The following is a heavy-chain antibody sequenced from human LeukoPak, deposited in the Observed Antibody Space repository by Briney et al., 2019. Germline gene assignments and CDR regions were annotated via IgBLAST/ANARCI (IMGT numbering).Heavy chain of an antibody. V-gene: IGHV4-59*01. CDR3: ARVGIDYSGNILKYYFDY. CDR1: GDSISSYY. CDR2: SGST. Sequence: SETLSLTCTVSGDSISSYYWSWIRQPPGGGLEWIAYSGSTNYNPSLKSRVIISVDTSKNQFSLKLSPVTAADTAVYYCARVGIDYSGNILKYYFDYWGQGTLVTVSS. J-gene: IGHJ4*02. D-gene: IGHD4-23*01.